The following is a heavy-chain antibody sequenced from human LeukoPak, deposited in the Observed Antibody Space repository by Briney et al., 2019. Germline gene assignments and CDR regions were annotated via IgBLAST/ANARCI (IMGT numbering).Heavy chain of an antibody. CDR3: ARRYCSGGSCGYFDY. Sequence: KSSETLSLTCTVSGGSISSYYWSWIRQPPGKGLEWIGYIYYSGSTNYNPSLKSRVTISVDTSKNQFSLKLSSVTAADTAVYYCARRYCSGGSCGYFDYWGQGTLVTVSS. D-gene: IGHD2-15*01. V-gene: IGHV4-59*08. J-gene: IGHJ4*02. CDR1: GGSISSYY. CDR2: IYYSGST.